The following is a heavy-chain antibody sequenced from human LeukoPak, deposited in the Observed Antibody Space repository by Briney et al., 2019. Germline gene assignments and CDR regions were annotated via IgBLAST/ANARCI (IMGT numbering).Heavy chain of an antibody. D-gene: IGHD1-14*01. CDR3: ARHPPLSGTLYYYYGMDV. J-gene: IGHJ6*02. V-gene: IGHV1-8*01. CDR1: GYTFTSYD. CDR2: MNPNSGNT. Sequence: ASVKVSCKVSGYTFTSYDINWVRQATGQGLEWMGWMNPNSGNTGYALKFQGRVTMTRNTSISTAYMELSSLRSEDTAVYYCARHPPLSGTLYYYYGMDVWGQGTTVTVSS.